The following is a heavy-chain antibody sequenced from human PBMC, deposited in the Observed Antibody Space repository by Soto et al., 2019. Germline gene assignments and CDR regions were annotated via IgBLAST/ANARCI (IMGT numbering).Heavy chain of an antibody. CDR2: ISISSSDR. CDR3: VRGMNPLF. J-gene: IGHJ4*01. Sequence: LRLSCADSGFNLRTYTMNWVRQAPGKGLEWVSSISISSSDRYYADPVRGRFTISRDNAKNSLYLQMNSVRADDTAVYFCVRGMNPLFGGQGTLVTVSS. CDR1: GFNLRTYT. V-gene: IGHV3-21*06.